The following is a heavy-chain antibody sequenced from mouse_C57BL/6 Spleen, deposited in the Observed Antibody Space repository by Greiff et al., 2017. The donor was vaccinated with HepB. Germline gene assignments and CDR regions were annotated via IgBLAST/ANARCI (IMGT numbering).Heavy chain of an antibody. V-gene: IGHV1-53*01. CDR2: INPSNGGT. D-gene: IGHD2-4*01. J-gene: IGHJ4*01. Sequence: VKLQQPGTELVKPGASVKLSCKASGYTFASYWMHWVKQRPGQGLEWIGNINPSNGGTNYNEKFKSKATLTVDKSSSTAYMQLSSLTSEDSAVYYCARPITTRGFSYYAMDYWGQGTSVTVSS. CDR3: ARPITTRGFSYYAMDY. CDR1: GYTFASYW.